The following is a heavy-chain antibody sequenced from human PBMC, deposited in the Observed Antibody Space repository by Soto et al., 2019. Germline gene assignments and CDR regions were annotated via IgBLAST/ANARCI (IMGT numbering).Heavy chain of an antibody. J-gene: IGHJ6*02. D-gene: IGHD2-2*02. V-gene: IGHV5-51*01. Sequence: PGESLKISCKGSGYSFTSYWIGWVRQMPGKGLEWMGIIYPGDSDTRYSPSFQGQVTISADKSISTAYLQGSSLKASDTAMYYCARPYCSSTSCYRGGGYGMDVWGQGTTVTVSS. CDR1: GYSFTSYW. CDR2: IYPGDSDT. CDR3: ARPYCSSTSCYRGGGYGMDV.